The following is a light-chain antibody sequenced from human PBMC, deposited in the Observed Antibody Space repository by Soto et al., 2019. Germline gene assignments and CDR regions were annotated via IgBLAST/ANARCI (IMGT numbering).Light chain of an antibody. J-gene: IGLJ1*01. CDR1: SGGVGAYDY. CDR2: EVS. V-gene: IGLV2-14*01. CDR3: ASHTTSDTRV. Sequence: QSALTQPASVSGSPGQSIAISCTGTSGGVGAYDYVSWYQHHPDKAPKLMIYEVSNRPSGVSDRFSGSKSVYTATLTISGLQAEDEADYYCASHTTSDTRVFGTGTKVTVL.